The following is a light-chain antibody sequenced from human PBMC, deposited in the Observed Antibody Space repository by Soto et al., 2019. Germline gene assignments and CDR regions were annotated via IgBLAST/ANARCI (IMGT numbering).Light chain of an antibody. V-gene: IGKV1-12*01. Sequence: DIQLTQSPSSVSASVGDRVTITCRASQGISNWLAWYQQRPGRAPKLLVYATSTLQTAVPPRFSGHGSGTNFTLTVSSMQPEDFATYYCQQGNSFPRTFGPGTKVDIK. CDR3: QQGNSFPRT. CDR2: ATS. CDR1: QGISNW. J-gene: IGKJ3*01.